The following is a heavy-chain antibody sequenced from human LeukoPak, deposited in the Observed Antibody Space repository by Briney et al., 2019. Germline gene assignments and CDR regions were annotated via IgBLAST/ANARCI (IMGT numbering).Heavy chain of an antibody. CDR2: INPNSGGT. Sequence: ASVKVSCKASGYTFTGCYMHWVRQAPGQGLEWMGWINPNSGGTNYAQKFQGRVTMARDTSISTAYMELSRLRSGDTAVYYCARDYCSGGSCYSLYGYWGQGTLVTVSS. D-gene: IGHD2-15*01. CDR3: ARDYCSGGSCYSLYGY. CDR1: GYTFTGCY. J-gene: IGHJ4*02. V-gene: IGHV1-2*02.